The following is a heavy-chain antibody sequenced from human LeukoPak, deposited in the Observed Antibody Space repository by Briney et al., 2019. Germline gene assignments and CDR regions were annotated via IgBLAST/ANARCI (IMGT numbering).Heavy chain of an antibody. CDR2: IIPIFGTA. Sequence: SMKVSCKASGGTFSSYAISWVRQAPGQGLEWMGGIIPIFGTANYAQKFQGRVTITTDESTSTAYMELSSLRSEDTAVYYCASLHYSSGWYFDYWGQGTLVTVSS. J-gene: IGHJ4*02. V-gene: IGHV1-69*05. CDR3: ASLHYSSGWYFDY. D-gene: IGHD6-19*01. CDR1: GGTFSSYA.